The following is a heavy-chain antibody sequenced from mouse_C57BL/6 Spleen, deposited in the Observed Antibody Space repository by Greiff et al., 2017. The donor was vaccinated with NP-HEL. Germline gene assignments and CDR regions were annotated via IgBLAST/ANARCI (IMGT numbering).Heavy chain of an antibody. CDR1: GYTFTSYW. J-gene: IGHJ3*01. CDR3: ARREGNDYDVACFAY. V-gene: IGHV1-55*01. Sequence: QVQLKQPGAELVKPGASVKMSCKASGYTFTSYWITWVKQRPGQGLEWIGDIYPGSGSTNYNEKFKSKATLTVDTSSSTAYMQLSSLTSEDSAVYYCARREGNDYDVACFAYWGQGTLVTVSA. CDR2: IYPGSGST. D-gene: IGHD2-4*01.